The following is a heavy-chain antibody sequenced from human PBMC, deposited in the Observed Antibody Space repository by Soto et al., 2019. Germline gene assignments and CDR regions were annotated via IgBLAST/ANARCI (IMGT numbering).Heavy chain of an antibody. CDR1: GEGLKYYG. CDR3: ASYPYHVQMMNALTLSGMAV. CDR2: INAGNGNT. J-gene: IGHJ6*02. V-gene: IGHV1-18*01. Sequence: LCWEACGEGLKYYGLRWAQQAKGQRLEWMGWINAGNGNTNYPQSLQGRLTLTTDTSTTTAYMELRSLRSDDTAVYYCASYPYHVQMMNALTLSGMAVRGHGTTVPVSS. D-gene: IGHD2-8*01.